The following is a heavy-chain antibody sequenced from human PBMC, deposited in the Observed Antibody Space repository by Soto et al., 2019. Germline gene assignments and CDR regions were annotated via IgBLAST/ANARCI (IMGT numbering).Heavy chain of an antibody. J-gene: IGHJ4*02. Sequence: SETLSLTCTVSGGSVNTAPYYWSWIRQPPGKGLEWIGYIYYSGSTNNNPSLKSGVSISLDTSKNQFSLNLSSVTAADTAVYFCARDHHSFYDTSGYYPYFDYWGQGTLVTVSS. CDR3: ARDHHSFYDTSGYYPYFDY. CDR2: IYYSGST. D-gene: IGHD3-22*01. CDR1: GGSVNTAPYY. V-gene: IGHV4-61*01.